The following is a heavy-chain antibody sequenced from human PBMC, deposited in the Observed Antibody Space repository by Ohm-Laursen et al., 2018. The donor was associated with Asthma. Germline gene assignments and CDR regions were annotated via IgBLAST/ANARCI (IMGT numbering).Heavy chain of an antibody. J-gene: IGHJ5*02. V-gene: IGHV3-30-3*01. CDR2: GGSYYDGGLK. Sequence: SLRLSCAASGFTFSSYAMHWVRQAPGKGLEWVAVGGSYYDGGLKYYADSVNGRFTVSRDDSKNSLYLQMNSLRADDTAVYYCGRVYSSSWDPRGQGTLVTVSS. CDR3: GRVYSSSWDP. D-gene: IGHD6-13*01. CDR1: GFTFSSYA.